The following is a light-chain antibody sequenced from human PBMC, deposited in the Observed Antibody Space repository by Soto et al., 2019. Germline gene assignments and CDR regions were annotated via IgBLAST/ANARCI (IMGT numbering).Light chain of an antibody. CDR2: GAS. V-gene: IGKV3-20*01. Sequence: EIVLTQSPGTLSLSPGERATLSCRASQSVSSSYLAWYQQKPGQAPRLLIYGASSRATVIPDRFSGSGSGTDFTRSISVLQPEDCAVHYCQQDGSSPSWTFGQGTKVHIK. J-gene: IGKJ1*01. CDR1: QSVSSSY. CDR3: QQDGSSPSWT.